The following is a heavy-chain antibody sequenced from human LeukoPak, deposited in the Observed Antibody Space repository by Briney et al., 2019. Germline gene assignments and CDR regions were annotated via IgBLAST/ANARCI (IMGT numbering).Heavy chain of an antibody. CDR3: ARPNTGINYYDSSGYLEYFQH. J-gene: IGHJ1*01. Sequence: ASVKVSCKASGYTFTSYAMHWVRQAPGQRLEWIGWINAGNGNTKYSQKFQGRVTITRDTSASTAYMELSSLRSEDTAVYYCARPNTGINYYDSSGYLEYFQHWGQGTLVTVSS. CDR1: GYTFTSYA. CDR2: INAGNGNT. D-gene: IGHD3-22*01. V-gene: IGHV1-3*01.